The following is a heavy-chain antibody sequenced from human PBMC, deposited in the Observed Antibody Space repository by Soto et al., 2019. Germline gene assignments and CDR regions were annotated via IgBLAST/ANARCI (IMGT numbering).Heavy chain of an antibody. CDR1: XXXXXSYG. V-gene: IGHV1-18*01. CDR3: ARGLRYFDWLLGDY. D-gene: IGHD3-9*01. J-gene: IGHJ4*02. Sequence: ASVKVSCKASXXXXXSYGISXXXXXXGQGLEWMGWISAYNGNTNYAQKLQGRVTMTTDTSTSTAYMELRSLRSDDTAVYYCARGLRYFDWLLGDYWGQGTLVT. CDR2: ISAYNGNT.